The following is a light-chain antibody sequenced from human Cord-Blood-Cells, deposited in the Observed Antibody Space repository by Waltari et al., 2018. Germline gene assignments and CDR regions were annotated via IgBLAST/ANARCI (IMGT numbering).Light chain of an antibody. Sequence: SYELTQPPSVSVSPGQTASIPCTGDKLGDKYACWYQQKPGQSPVLVIYQDSKRPSGIPERFSGSNSGSTATLTISGTQAMDEADYYCQAWDSSNVVFGGGTNLTVL. CDR3: QAWDSSNVV. V-gene: IGLV3-1*01. CDR2: QDS. J-gene: IGLJ2*01. CDR1: KLGDKY.